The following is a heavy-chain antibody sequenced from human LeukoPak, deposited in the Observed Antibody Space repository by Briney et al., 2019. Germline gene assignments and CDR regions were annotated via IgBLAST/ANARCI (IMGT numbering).Heavy chain of an antibody. CDR1: GFTFDDYG. V-gene: IGHV3-20*04. J-gene: IGHJ3*02. Sequence: GGSLRLSCAASGFTFDDYGMSWVRQAPGKGLEWVSGINWNGGSTGYADSVRGRFTISRDNAKNSLYLQMNSLRAEDTALYYCARAKWTLEAFDIWGQGTMVTVSS. CDR3: ARAKWTLEAFDI. CDR2: INWNGGST. D-gene: IGHD1-26*01.